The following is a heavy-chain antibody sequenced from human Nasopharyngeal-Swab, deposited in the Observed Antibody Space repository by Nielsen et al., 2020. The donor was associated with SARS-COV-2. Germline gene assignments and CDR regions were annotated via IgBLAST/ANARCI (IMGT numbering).Heavy chain of an antibody. CDR1: EFTLSSYC. J-gene: IGHJ6*02. D-gene: IGHD4-11*01. CDR2: TSAGTSST. V-gene: IGHV3-48*01. CDR3: ARDHLMTVTIPYYYYGMDV. Sequence: GGSLRLSCAASEFTLSSYCMTWVRQAPGKGLEWVSDTSAGTSSTDYADSVKGRFTVSRDIVKNSLYLQLNSLRAEDTAVYYCARDHLMTVTIPYYYYGMDVWGQGTTVTVSS.